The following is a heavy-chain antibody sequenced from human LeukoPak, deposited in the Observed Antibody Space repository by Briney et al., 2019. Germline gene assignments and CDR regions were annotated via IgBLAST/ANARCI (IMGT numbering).Heavy chain of an antibody. CDR3: ARGDSSGYYYVWFDY. J-gene: IGHJ4*02. V-gene: IGHV1-2*02. Sequence: GASVKVSCKASGYTFIDYYMHWVRQAPGQGLEWMGWINPNSGGTNYAQKFQGRVTMTRDTSISTAYMEPSRLRSDDTAVYYCARGDSSGYYYVWFDYWGQGTLVTVSS. CDR2: INPNSGGT. D-gene: IGHD3-22*01. CDR1: GYTFIDYY.